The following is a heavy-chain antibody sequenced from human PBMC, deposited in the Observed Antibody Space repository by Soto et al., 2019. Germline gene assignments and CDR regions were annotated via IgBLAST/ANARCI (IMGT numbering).Heavy chain of an antibody. CDR1: GFTFSSYA. V-gene: IGHV3-30-3*01. Sequence: QVQLVESGGGVVQPGRSLRLSCAASGFTFSSYAMHWVRQAPGKGLDWVAVISYDGSNKYYADSVKGRFTISRDNSKHTLYLQMNRLRAEDTAVYYCARDPLWGTAMVLWYFDLWGRGTLVTVSS. CDR3: ARDPLWGTAMVLWYFDL. J-gene: IGHJ2*01. D-gene: IGHD5-18*01. CDR2: ISYDGSNK.